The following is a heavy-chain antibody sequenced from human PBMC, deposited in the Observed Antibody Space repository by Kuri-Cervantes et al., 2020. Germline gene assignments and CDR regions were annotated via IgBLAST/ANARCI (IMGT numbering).Heavy chain of an antibody. CDR2: ISYDGSNK. Sequence: GESLKISCAASGFTFSSYGMHWVRQAPGKGLEWVAVISYDGSNKYYADSVKGRFTISRDNSKNTLYLQMNSLRVEDTALYYCAKVRSGSFRGAFDIWGQGTMVTVSS. CDR3: AKVRSGSFRGAFDI. V-gene: IGHV3-30*18. J-gene: IGHJ3*02. CDR1: GFTFSSYG. D-gene: IGHD6-19*01.